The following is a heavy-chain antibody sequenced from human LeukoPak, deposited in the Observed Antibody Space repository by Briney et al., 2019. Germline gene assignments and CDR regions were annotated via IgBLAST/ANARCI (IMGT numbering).Heavy chain of an antibody. Sequence: GSSVKVSCKASGGTFSSYAISWVRQAPGQGLEWMGGIIPIFGTANYAQKFQGRVTITADESTSTAYMELSSLRSEDTAVYYCARESIYYDGRGYYYGYGARGPRVPVSS. D-gene: IGHD3-22*01. CDR1: GGTFSSYA. CDR2: IIPIFGTA. V-gene: IGHV1-69*01. CDR3: ARESIYYDGRGYYYGY. J-gene: IGHJ4*02.